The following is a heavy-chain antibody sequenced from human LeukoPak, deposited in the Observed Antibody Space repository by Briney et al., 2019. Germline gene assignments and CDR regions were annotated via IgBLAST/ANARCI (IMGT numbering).Heavy chain of an antibody. V-gene: IGHV4-61*01. Sequence: PSETLSLTCTVSGGSISSGSYYWSWIRQPPGKGLKWIGYIYYSGSTNYNPSLKSRVTISVDTSKNQFSLKLSSVTAADTAVYYWARESPNLDIAAAGTTPADWGQGTLVTVSS. D-gene: IGHD6-13*01. J-gene: IGHJ4*02. CDR1: GGSISSGSYY. CDR2: IYYSGST. CDR3: ARESPNLDIAAAGTTPAD.